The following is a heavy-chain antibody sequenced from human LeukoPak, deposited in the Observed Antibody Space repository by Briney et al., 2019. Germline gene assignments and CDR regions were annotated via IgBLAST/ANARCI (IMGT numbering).Heavy chain of an antibody. D-gene: IGHD1-26*01. J-gene: IGHJ4*02. CDR3: ARPTDGSYSDY. V-gene: IGHV4-59*08. Sequence: SETLSLTCTVSGGSISSYYWSWIRQPPGKGLEWIGYIYYSGSTNYNPSLKSRVTISVDTSKNQFSLKLSSVTAADTAVYYCARPTDGSYSDYWGQGTLVTVSS. CDR2: IYYSGST. CDR1: GGSISSYY.